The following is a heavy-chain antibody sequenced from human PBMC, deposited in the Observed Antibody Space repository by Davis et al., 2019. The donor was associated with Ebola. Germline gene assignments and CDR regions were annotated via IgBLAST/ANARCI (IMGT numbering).Heavy chain of an antibody. Sequence: PGGSLRLSCAASGFTFSSYSMNWVRQAPGKGLEWVSVIYSGGSTYYADSVKGRFTISRDNSKNTLYLQMNSLRAEDTAVYYCAKGGLQWRFDPWGQGTLVTVSS. CDR1: GFTFSSYS. V-gene: IGHV3-23*03. D-gene: IGHD4-11*01. J-gene: IGHJ5*02. CDR3: AKGGLQWRFDP. CDR2: IYSGGST.